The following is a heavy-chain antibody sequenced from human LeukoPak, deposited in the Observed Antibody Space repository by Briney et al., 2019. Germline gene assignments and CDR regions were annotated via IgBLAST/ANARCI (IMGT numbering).Heavy chain of an antibody. CDR3: ARGISCSGGSCRYFDY. D-gene: IGHD2-15*01. J-gene: IGHJ4*02. CDR2: INPSAGST. Sequence: ASVKVSCKASGYTFTNYYMHWVRQAPGQGLEWMGLINPSAGSTNYAQNFQGSVTMTRDTSTSTVYMELSSLRSEDTAVYYCARGISCSGGSCRYFDYWGQGTLVTVSS. CDR1: GYTFTNYY. V-gene: IGHV1-46*01.